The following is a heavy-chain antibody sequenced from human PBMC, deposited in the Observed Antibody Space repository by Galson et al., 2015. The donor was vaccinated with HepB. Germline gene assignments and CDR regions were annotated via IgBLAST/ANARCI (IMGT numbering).Heavy chain of an antibody. CDR1: GFSFNTYN. D-gene: IGHD3-3*01. J-gene: IGHJ6*02. CDR2: ISISSNYI. CDR3: ARPRTAAPSYDFVSGYRNNYYYYGMDV. Sequence: SLRLSCAASGFSFNTYNMNWVRQAPGKGLEWVSSISISSNYIYYADSVRGRFIISRDNAKNSLYLQMNSLRVEDTAVYYCARPRTAAPSYDFVSGYRNNYYYYGMDVWGQGTTVTVSS. V-gene: IGHV3-21*01.